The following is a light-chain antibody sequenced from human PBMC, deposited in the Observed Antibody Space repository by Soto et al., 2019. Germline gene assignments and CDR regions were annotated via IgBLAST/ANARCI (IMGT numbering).Light chain of an antibody. Sequence: DIQMTQSPSTLSASVGDRVPITCRASQSISSWLAWYQQKPGKAPKLLTYKASSLESGVPSRFSGSGSGTEFTLTISSLQPDDFATYYCQQYNSYPWTFGQGTKVEIK. J-gene: IGKJ1*01. CDR1: QSISSW. CDR2: KAS. V-gene: IGKV1-5*03. CDR3: QQYNSYPWT.